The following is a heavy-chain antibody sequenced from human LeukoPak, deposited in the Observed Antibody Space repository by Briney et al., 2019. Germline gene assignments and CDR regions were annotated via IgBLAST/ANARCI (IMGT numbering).Heavy chain of an antibody. CDR3: ARGAHYYYDSSGYSYGDDY. CDR2: ISSSSSYI. J-gene: IGHJ4*02. D-gene: IGHD3-22*01. Sequence: GGSLRLSCAASGFTFTNYNMNWVRQAPGKGLEWVSSISSSSSYIYYADSVKGRFTISRDSAKNSLYLQMNSLRAEDTAVYYCARGAHYYYDSSGYSYGDDYWGQGTLVTVSS. V-gene: IGHV3-21*01. CDR1: GFTFTNYN.